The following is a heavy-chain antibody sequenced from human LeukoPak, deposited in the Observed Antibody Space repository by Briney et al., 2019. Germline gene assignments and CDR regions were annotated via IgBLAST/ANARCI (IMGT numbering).Heavy chain of an antibody. CDR2: MWYDGSNK. V-gene: IGHV3-33*01. CDR1: GFTFSSYG. J-gene: IGHJ4*02. Sequence: GVSLRLSCAASGFTFSSYGMLWVRQAPGKGREWVAVMWYDGSNKYYADSVRGRFTISRDNSKNALYLQMNSLRAEDTAVYYCARDRKRGFFAANDHFDYWGQGTLVTVSS. D-gene: IGHD3-3*01. CDR3: ARDRKRGFFAANDHFDY.